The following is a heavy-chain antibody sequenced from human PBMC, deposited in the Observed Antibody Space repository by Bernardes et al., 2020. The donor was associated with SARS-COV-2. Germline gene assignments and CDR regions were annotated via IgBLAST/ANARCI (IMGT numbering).Heavy chain of an antibody. CDR2: ISYDGSNK. Sequence: GGSLRLSCAASGFTFSSYAMHWVRQAPGKGLEWVAVISYDGSNKYYADSVKGRFTISRDNSKNTLYLQMNSLRAEDTAVYYCARGSSWELPYYFDYWGQGTLVTVSS. CDR1: GFTFSSYA. V-gene: IGHV3-30-3*01. D-gene: IGHD1-26*01. J-gene: IGHJ4*02. CDR3: ARGSSWELPYYFDY.